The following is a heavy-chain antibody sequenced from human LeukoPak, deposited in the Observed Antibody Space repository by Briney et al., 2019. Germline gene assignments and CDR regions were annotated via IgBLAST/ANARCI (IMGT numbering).Heavy chain of an antibody. Sequence: SGTLSLTCTVSGGSISSHYWSWIRQPPGKGLEWIGYIYYSGSTNYNPSLKSRVTISVDTSKNQFSLKLSSVTAADTAVYYCARESVAGIDYWGQGTLVTVSS. V-gene: IGHV4-59*11. CDR3: ARESVAGIDY. J-gene: IGHJ4*02. CDR1: GGSISSHY. CDR2: IYYSGST. D-gene: IGHD6-19*01.